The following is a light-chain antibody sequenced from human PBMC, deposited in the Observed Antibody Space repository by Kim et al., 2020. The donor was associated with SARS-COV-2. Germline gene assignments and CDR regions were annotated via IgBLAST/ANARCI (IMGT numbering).Light chain of an antibody. CDR3: QEYNSDPWT. CDR1: QGISND. CDR2: AAS. Sequence: DIQMTHSPSSLSASVGDRVTITCRASQGISNDLAWYQQKPGKVPKLLIFAASASQSGVPSRFSGSGSGTDFTLTISSLQPEDVATYYCQEYNSDPWTFGQGTKVDIK. V-gene: IGKV1-27*01. J-gene: IGKJ1*01.